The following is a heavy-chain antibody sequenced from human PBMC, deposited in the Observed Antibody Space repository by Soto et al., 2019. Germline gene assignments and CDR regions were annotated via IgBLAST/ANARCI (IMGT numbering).Heavy chain of an antibody. V-gene: IGHV5-51*01. CDR3: ARQGSNGAYYYGMDV. CDR1: GYRFSSYW. CDR2: IYPGDSDT. J-gene: IGHJ6*02. Sequence: PGESLKISCQGSGYRFSSYWIAWVRQMPGKGLEWMGIIYPGDSDTIYSPSFQGQVTFSVDKSTSTAYLQWGSLKASDTAMYYCARQGSNGAYYYGMDVWGQGTTVTVSS. D-gene: IGHD2-8*01.